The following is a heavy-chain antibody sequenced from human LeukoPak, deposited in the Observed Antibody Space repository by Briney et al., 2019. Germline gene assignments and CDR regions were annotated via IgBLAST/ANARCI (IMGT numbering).Heavy chain of an antibody. CDR1: GFTFSSFA. V-gene: IGHV3-23*01. D-gene: IGHD6-13*01. CDR3: AKHRSGIAASGSNY. Sequence: GGSLRLSCAASGFTFSSFAMSWVRQAPGKGLEWVSVSVISGSGGDSGGSTYYADSVKGRFTISRDDSNNTLYLQMSSLRVEDTAVYYCAKHRSGIAASGSNYWGQGTLSPSPQ. CDR2: ISGSGGDSGGST. J-gene: IGHJ4*02.